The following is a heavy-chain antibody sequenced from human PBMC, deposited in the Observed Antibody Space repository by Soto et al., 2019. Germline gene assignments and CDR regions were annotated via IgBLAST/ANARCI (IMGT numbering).Heavy chain of an antibody. J-gene: IGHJ4*02. CDR1: GFTFSSYG. D-gene: IGHD6-13*01. V-gene: IGHV3-30*18. CDR2: ISYDGSNK. CDR3: AKSWYRYSRSQGYFDY. Sequence: LRLSCAASGFTFSSYGMHGVRQAPGKGLERVAVISYDGSNKYYADSVKGRFTISRDNSKNTLYLQMNSLRAEDTAVYYCAKSWYRYSRSQGYFDYWGQGTLVTVSS.